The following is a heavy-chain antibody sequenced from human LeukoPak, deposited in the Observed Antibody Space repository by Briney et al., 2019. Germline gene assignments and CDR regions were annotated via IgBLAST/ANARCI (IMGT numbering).Heavy chain of an antibody. D-gene: IGHD3-10*01. V-gene: IGHV4-61*02. CDR1: GGSISSSSYY. CDR2: IYTSGST. J-gene: IGHJ6*03. Sequence: SETLSLTCTVSGGSISSSSYYWSWIRQPAGKGLEWIGRIYTSGSTNYNPSLKSRVTISVDTSKNQFSLKLSSVTAADTAVYYCASGPLGWFGELDYYYYMDVWGKGTTVTISS. CDR3: ASGPLGWFGELDYYYYMDV.